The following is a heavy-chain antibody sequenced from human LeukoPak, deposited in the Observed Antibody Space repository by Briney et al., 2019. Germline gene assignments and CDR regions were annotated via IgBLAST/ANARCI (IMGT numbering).Heavy chain of an antibody. J-gene: IGHJ4*02. CDR2: ISYDGSNK. Sequence: GGSLRLSCAASGFTVSSNYLNWVRHAPGKGLEWVAVISYDGSNKYYADSVKGRFTISRDNSKNTLYLQMNSLRAEDTAVYYCARGLVEMASFDYWGQGTLVTVPS. CDR3: ARGLVEMASFDY. V-gene: IGHV3-30*03. D-gene: IGHD5-24*01. CDR1: GFTVSSNY.